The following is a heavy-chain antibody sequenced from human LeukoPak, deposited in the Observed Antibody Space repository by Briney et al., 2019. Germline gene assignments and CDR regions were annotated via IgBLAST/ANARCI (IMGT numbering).Heavy chain of an antibody. CDR3: ARARGATRRYYFDY. Sequence: GGSLRLSCAASGFTFSSYSMNWVRQAPGKGLEWVSSISSSSSYIYYADSVKGRFTISRDNAKNSLYLQMSSLRAEDTAVYYCARARGATRRYYFDYWGQGTLVTVSS. J-gene: IGHJ4*02. CDR1: GFTFSSYS. D-gene: IGHD1-26*01. CDR2: ISSSSSYI. V-gene: IGHV3-21*01.